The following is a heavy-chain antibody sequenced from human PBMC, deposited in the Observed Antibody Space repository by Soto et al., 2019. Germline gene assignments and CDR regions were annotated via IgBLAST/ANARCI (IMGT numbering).Heavy chain of an antibody. CDR1: GGSISSANW. CDR2: IYHSGTT. D-gene: IGHD2-8*01. CDR3: ARLDWYGVCRGKWLDP. J-gene: IGHJ5*02. Sequence: QVQLKESGPGLVKPSGTLSLTCAVSGGSISSANWWTWVRPTPGKGLGWSGEIYHSGTTNYNPSLMSRVTIAGEKTKSQCSRRLYSVTAADTAVYYCARLDWYGVCRGKWLDPWGQGILVTVSS. V-gene: IGHV4-4*02.